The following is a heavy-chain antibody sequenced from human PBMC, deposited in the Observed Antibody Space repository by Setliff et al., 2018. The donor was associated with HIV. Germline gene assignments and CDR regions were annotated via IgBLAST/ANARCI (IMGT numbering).Heavy chain of an antibody. V-gene: IGHV3-9*01. J-gene: IGHJ4*02. Sequence: GGSLRLSCAASGFNFDDNVMHWVRQAPGKGLEWVSGISWNSGNIGYADSVKGRFTISRDNGKNSLYLQMNSLRAEDTGVYYCHSGYDTEEQSYFDYWGQGALVTVSS. CDR3: HSGYDTEEQSYFDY. D-gene: IGHD5-12*01. CDR2: ISWNSGNI. CDR1: GFNFDDNV.